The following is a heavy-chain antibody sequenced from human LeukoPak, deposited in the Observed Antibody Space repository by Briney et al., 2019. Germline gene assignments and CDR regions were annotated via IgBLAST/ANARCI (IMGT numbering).Heavy chain of an antibody. D-gene: IGHD6-19*01. V-gene: IGHV3-23*01. CDR2: LTSSGGTT. J-gene: IGHJ3*02. CDR1: GFTFSNYA. CDR3: AKPVAGSSLGAFDI. Sequence: GGSLRLSCAASGFTFSNYAMSWVRQAPGRGLEWVSGLTSSGGTTYYADSVKGRFTISRDSSRSTLYLQTNSLRVEDTAVYYCAKPVAGSSLGAFDIWGQGTMVTVSS.